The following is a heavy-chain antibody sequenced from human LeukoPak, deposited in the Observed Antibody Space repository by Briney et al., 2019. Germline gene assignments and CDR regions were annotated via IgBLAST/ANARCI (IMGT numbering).Heavy chain of an antibody. J-gene: IGHJ5*02. CDR3: ARQTDDYGDYVGWFDP. D-gene: IGHD4-17*01. CDR2: IYYSGST. V-gene: IGHV4-61*01. Sequence: SETLSLTCTVSGGSISSGSYYWSWIRQPPGTGLEWIGYIYYSGSTNYNPSLKSRVTISVDTSKNQFSLKLSSVTAADTAVYYCARQTDDYGDYVGWFDPWGQGTLVSVSS. CDR1: GGSISSGSYY.